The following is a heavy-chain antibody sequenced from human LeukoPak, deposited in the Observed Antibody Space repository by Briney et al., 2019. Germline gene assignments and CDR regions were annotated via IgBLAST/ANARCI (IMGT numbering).Heavy chain of an antibody. CDR3: ARGHVAAAGYYYYYYMDV. V-gene: IGHV1-2*06. CDR1: GYTFTGYY. CDR2: INPNSGGT. J-gene: IGHJ6*03. Sequence: ASVKVSCKASGYTFTGYYMHWVRQAPGQGLEWMGRINPNSGGTNYAQKFQGRVTMTRDTSISTAYMELSRLRSDDTAVYYCARGHVAAAGYYYYYYMDVWGKGTTVTVSS. D-gene: IGHD6-13*01.